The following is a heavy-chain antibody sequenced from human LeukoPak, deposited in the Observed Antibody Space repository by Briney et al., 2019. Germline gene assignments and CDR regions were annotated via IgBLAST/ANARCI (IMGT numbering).Heavy chain of an antibody. J-gene: IGHJ4*02. CDR3: ARDLLRVSAY. CDR1: GFTFSRYW. V-gene: IGHV3-7*01. Sequence: PGGSLRLSCAGSGFTFSRYWMSWVRQAPGKGLEWVTKIKQDGSETSYLDSVRGRFTVSRDNTKNSVYLQMNSLRAEDTAVYYCARDLLRVSAYWGPGTLVTVSS. CDR2: IKQDGSET.